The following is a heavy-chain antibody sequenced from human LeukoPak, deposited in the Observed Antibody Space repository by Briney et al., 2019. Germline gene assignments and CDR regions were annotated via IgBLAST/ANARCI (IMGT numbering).Heavy chain of an antibody. Sequence: ASVKVSCKASGYTFTGYYMHWVRQAPGQGLEWMGWINPNSGGTNYAQKFQGRVTMTRDTSISTAYMELSRLRSDDTAVYYCARGNYDSTAGVWFDPWSQGTLVTVSS. CDR1: GYTFTGYY. CDR2: INPNSGGT. J-gene: IGHJ5*02. CDR3: ARGNYDSTAGVWFDP. V-gene: IGHV1-2*02. D-gene: IGHD3-22*01.